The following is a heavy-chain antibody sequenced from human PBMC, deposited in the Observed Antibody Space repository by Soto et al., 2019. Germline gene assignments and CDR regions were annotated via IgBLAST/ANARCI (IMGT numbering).Heavy chain of an antibody. CDR3: ARRHDYGDYYFDY. V-gene: IGHV1-69*13. J-gene: IGHJ4*02. CDR1: GGTFSSYA. Sequence: SVKVSCKASGGTFSSYAISWVRQAPGQGLEWMGGIIPIFGTANYAQKFQGRVTITADESTSTAYMELSSLRSEDTAVYYCARRHDYGDYYFDYWGQGTLVTVSS. CDR2: IIPIFGTA. D-gene: IGHD4-17*01.